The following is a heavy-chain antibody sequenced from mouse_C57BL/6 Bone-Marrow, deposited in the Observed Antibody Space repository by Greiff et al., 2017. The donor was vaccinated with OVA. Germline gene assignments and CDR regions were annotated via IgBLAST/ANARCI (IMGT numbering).Heavy chain of an antibody. V-gene: IGHV1-55*01. J-gene: IGHJ2*01. CDR1: GYTFTSYW. D-gene: IGHD1-2*01. Sequence: QVQLQQPGAELVKPGASVKLSCKASGYTFTSYWITWVKQRPGQGLEWIGDIYPGSGSTNYNETFKSKATLTVDTSSSTAYMQLISLTSEDSAVYYCARGHYYCTVDYWGQGTTLTVSS. CDR2: IYPGSGST. CDR3: ARGHYYCTVDY.